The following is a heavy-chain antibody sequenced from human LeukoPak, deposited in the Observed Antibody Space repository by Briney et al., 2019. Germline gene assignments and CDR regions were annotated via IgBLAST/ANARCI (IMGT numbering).Heavy chain of an antibody. J-gene: IGHJ6*02. CDR2: ISGSGGST. CDR3: AKEVGSTFYYYYNGMDV. V-gene: IGHV3-23*01. CDR1: GFTFRSYA. D-gene: IGHD6-13*01. Sequence: PGGSLRLSCAASGFTFRSYAMSWVRQAPGTGLEWVSAISGSGGSTYYADSVKGRFTISRDNSKNTLYLQMNSLRTEDTAVYYCAKEVGSTFYYYYNGMDVWGQGTTVTVSS.